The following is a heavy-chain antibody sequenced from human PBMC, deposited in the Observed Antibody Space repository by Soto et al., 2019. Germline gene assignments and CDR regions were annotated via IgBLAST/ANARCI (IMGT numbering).Heavy chain of an antibody. D-gene: IGHD4-17*01. CDR3: AKIPLFGDEGFYYYGMDV. J-gene: IGHJ6*02. CDR1: GFTCSSYA. Sequence: PVGSLRLSCAASGFTCSSYAMSWVRQAPGKGLEWVSAISGSGGSTYYADSVKGRFTISRDNSKNTLYLQMNSLRAEDTAVYYCAKIPLFGDEGFYYYGMDVWGQGTTVTVS. V-gene: IGHV3-23*01. CDR2: ISGSGGST.